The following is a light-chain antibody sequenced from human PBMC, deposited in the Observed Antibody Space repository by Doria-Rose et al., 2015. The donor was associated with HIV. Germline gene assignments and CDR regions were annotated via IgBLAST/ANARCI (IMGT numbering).Light chain of an antibody. Sequence: VLTQPPESLGMPLGERATLNCKSNQSLLYTSKNYLAWYQQKPGQPPKLLIYWASTRQSGVPARFSGSGSGTDFTLTISGLEAEDVAVYYCQQYYDTPSFGPGTTVDIK. CDR1: QSLLYTSKNY. J-gene: IGKJ3*01. CDR2: WAS. V-gene: IGKV4-1*01. CDR3: QQYYDTPS.